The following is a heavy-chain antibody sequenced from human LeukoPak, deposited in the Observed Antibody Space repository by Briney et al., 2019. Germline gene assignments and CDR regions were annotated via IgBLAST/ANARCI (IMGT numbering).Heavy chain of an antibody. D-gene: IGHD4-11*01. V-gene: IGHV3-30-3*02. CDR3: ARRLHKDY. CDR2: ISYDGSNK. Sequence: GGSLRLSCATSGFTFSSYAMHWVRQAPGKGLEWVAVISYDGSNKYYADSVKGRFTISRDNSKNTLYLQMNSLRAEDTAVYYCARRLHKDYWGQGTLVTVSS. CDR1: GFTFSSYA. J-gene: IGHJ4*02.